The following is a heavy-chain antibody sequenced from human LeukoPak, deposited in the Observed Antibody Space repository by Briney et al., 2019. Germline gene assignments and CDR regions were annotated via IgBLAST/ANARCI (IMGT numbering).Heavy chain of an antibody. CDR2: IIPIFGTA. D-gene: IGHD2-15*01. V-gene: IGHV1-69*13. Sequence: SVKVSCKASGGTFSSYAISWVRQAPGQGLEWMGGIIPIFGTANYAQKFQGRVTITADESTSTAYMELSSLRSEDTAVYYCARGYCSGGSCYSYYYYNYMDVWGKGTTVTVSS. CDR3: ARGYCSGGSCYSYYYYNYMDV. CDR1: GGTFSSYA. J-gene: IGHJ6*03.